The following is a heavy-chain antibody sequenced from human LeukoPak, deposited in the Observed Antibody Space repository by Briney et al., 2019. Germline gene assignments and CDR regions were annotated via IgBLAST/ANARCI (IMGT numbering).Heavy chain of an antibody. D-gene: IGHD3-10*01. CDR2: IRYDESNI. CDR3: AKHYYGSGSQKYYFDY. Sequence: GGSLRLSCAASGFTFSSYAMSWVRQAPGKGLEWVAFIRYDESNIYYIDSVKGRFTISRDNSKNTLYLQMNSLRPEDTAVYYCAKHYYGSGSQKYYFDYWGQGTLVTVSS. J-gene: IGHJ4*02. V-gene: IGHV3-30*02. CDR1: GFTFSSYA.